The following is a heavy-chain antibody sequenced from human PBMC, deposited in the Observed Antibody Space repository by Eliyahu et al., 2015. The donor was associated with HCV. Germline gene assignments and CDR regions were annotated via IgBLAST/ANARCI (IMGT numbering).Heavy chain of an antibody. J-gene: IGHJ4*02. CDR1: GFTFSSYW. CDR3: ARAFLALGATSSWFDY. Sequence: EVQLVDSGGGLVQPGGSLRLSCATSGFTFSSYWMHWVRQAPGKGLVWVSRINSDGSGTTYADSVKGRFTISRDNAKNTLYLQMNSLTAEDTAVYYCARAFLALGATSSWFDYWGQGTLVTVSS. V-gene: IGHV3-74*01. CDR2: INSDGSGT. D-gene: IGHD6-13*01.